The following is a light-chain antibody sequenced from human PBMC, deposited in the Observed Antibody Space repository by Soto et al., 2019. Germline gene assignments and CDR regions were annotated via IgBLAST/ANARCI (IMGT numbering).Light chain of an antibody. CDR3: CSYAGSSSFRVL. V-gene: IGLV2-8*01. CDR1: SSDIGGYDH. J-gene: IGLJ2*01. Sequence: QSALTQPPSASGSPGQSVTISCTGTSSDIGGYDHVSWYQQHPGKAPKVMIYEVTKRPSGVPDRFSGSKAGNTASLTVFGLQAEDEADYYCCCCSYAGSSSFRVLFGGGTQLTVL. CDR2: EVT.